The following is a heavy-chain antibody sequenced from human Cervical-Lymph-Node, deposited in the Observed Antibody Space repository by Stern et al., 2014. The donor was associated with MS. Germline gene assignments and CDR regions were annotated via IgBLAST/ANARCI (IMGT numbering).Heavy chain of an antibody. V-gene: IGHV2-5*02. CDR2: IYCDDEK. Sequence: QITLKESGPTLVKPTQTLTLTCSFSGFSLRTSGATVGWIRQPPGKALEWLALIYCDDEKRYSPSLSSRLTITKDTSKNQLVLKMTNMDPVDTATFYCAHRDYGGNSGFDYWGQGTLVIVAS. CDR1: GFSLRTSGAT. J-gene: IGHJ4*02. D-gene: IGHD4-23*01. CDR3: AHRDYGGNSGFDY.